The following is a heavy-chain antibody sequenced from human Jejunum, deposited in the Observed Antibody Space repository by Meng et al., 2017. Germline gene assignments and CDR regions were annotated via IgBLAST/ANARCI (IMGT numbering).Heavy chain of an antibody. J-gene: IGHJ5*02. CDR1: GYTFTGYY. CDR3: ARAPDYSDNWFDP. D-gene: IGHD2-15*01. CDR2: INPDSGDT. Sequence: QVQLVQSGAEVKKPGASVKVSCKASGYTFTGYYMHWVRQSPGQGLEWMGRINPDSGDTNFAQKFQGRVTMTRDTSISTAYMGLSRLTSDDTAVYYCARAPDYSDNWFDPWGQRTLVTVSS. V-gene: IGHV1-2*06.